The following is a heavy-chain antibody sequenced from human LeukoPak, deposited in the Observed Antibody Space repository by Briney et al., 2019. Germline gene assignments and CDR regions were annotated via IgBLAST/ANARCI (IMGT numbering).Heavy chain of an antibody. CDR3: ARLGVAAVGTSGYFDY. CDR2: ITSSSSYI. J-gene: IGHJ4*02. V-gene: IGHV3-21*01. CDR1: GFTFSNFG. D-gene: IGHD6-13*01. Sequence: PGGSLRLSCAASGFTFSNFGMNWARQAPGKGLEWVSSITSSSSYIFYADSLRGRFTISRDNAKNSLYLQMNSLRAEDTAVYYCARLGVAAVGTSGYFDYWGQGTLVTVSS.